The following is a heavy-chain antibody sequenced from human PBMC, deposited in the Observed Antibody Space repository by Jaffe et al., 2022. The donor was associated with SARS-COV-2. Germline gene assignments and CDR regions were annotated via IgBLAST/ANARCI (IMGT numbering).Heavy chain of an antibody. CDR3: AGRLPSNAFDI. Sequence: EVQLVESGGGLVKPGGSLRLSCAASGFTFSSYSMNWVRQAPGKGLEWVSSISSSSSYIYYADSVKGRFTISRDNAKNSLYLQMNSLRAEDTAVYYCAGRLPSNAFDIWGQGTMVTVSS. CDR2: ISSSSSYI. J-gene: IGHJ3*02. D-gene: IGHD5-12*01. CDR1: GFTFSSYS. V-gene: IGHV3-21*01.